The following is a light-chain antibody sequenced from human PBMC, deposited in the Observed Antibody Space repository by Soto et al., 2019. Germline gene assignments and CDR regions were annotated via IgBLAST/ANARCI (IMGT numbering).Light chain of an antibody. CDR2: APS. V-gene: IGKV3-15*01. J-gene: IGKJ1*01. Sequence: IVMTQSPATLSVSPGERATLSCRASQNIGTNLAWFQQKPGQAHRLLIYAPSIRATDFPARFSGSGSGTEFTLTISGLQSDEFAVYFCQQYKNWPPWTFGHGTKVEI. CDR3: QQYKNWPPWT. CDR1: QNIGTN.